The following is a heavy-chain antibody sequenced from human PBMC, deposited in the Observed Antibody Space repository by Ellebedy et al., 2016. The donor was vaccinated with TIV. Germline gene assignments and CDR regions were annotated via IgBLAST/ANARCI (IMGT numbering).Heavy chain of an antibody. D-gene: IGHD6-13*01. CDR1: GGSISSGDYY. J-gene: IGHJ3*02. CDR2: IYYSGST. V-gene: IGHV4-30-4*01. CDR3: AKSYSSSWYPSGNDAFDI. Sequence: SETLSLXXTVSGGSISSGDYYWSWIRQPPGKGLEWIGYIYYSGSTYYNPSLKSRVTMSVDTSKNQFSLKLSSVTAADTAVYYCAKSYSSSWYPSGNDAFDIWGQGTMVTVSS.